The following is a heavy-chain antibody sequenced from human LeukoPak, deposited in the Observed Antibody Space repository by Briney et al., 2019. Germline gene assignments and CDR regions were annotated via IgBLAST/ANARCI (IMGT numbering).Heavy chain of an antibody. V-gene: IGHV1-46*01. D-gene: IGHD1-26*01. Sequence: ASVKVSCKAFGYTFTNHYMHWVRQAPVQGLEWMGIINPSAASTSYAQKFQGRVTMTRDTSTSTVYMELSSLRSEDTAVYYCARAPPNSGSYWGYFDYWGQGTLVTVSS. J-gene: IGHJ4*02. CDR1: GYTFTNHY. CDR3: ARAPPNSGSYWGYFDY. CDR2: INPSAAST.